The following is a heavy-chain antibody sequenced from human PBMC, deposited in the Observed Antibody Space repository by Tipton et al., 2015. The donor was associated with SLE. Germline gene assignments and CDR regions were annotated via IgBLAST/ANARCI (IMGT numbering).Heavy chain of an antibody. Sequence: SLRLSCAASGFTFDDYAMHWVRQAPGKGLEWVSGISGSGGSTYYADSVKGRFTISRDNSKNTLYLQMNSLRAEDTAVYYCATPVYYFDYWGQGTLVTVSS. CDR1: GFTFDDYA. CDR3: ATPVYYFDY. CDR2: ISGSGGST. V-gene: IGHV3-23*01. J-gene: IGHJ4*02.